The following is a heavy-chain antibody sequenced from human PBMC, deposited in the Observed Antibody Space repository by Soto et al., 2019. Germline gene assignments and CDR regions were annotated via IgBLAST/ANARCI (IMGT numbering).Heavy chain of an antibody. D-gene: IGHD2-15*01. CDR3: ASVETQRYYYGMDV. V-gene: IGHV1-69*12. CDR2: IIPIFGTA. J-gene: IGHJ6*02. CDR1: GGTFSSYA. Sequence: QVQLVQSGAEVKKPGSSVKVSCKASGGTFSSYAISWVRQAPGQGLEWMGGIIPIFGTADYAQKFQGRVTISANEXXSTAYMELSSLRSEDTAVYYCASVETQRYYYGMDVWGQGTTVTVSS.